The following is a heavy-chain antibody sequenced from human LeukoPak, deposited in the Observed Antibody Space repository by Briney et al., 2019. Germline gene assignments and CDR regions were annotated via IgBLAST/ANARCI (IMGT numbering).Heavy chain of an antibody. CDR1: GFTFSAYG. V-gene: IGHV3-23*01. Sequence: GGSLRLSCAASGFTFSAYGVTWVRQAPGKGLEWVSAISGSGGSTYYADSVKGRFTISRDNSKNTLYLQMNSLRAEDTAVYYCARDYYDSSGYYPVDDYWGQGTLVTVSS. D-gene: IGHD3-22*01. J-gene: IGHJ4*02. CDR2: ISGSGGST. CDR3: ARDYYDSSGYYPVDDY.